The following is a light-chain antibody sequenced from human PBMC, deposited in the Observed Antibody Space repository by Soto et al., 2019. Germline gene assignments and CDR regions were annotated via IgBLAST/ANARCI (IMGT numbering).Light chain of an antibody. CDR3: QQYGSSLTWT. CDR1: QSVSSSY. J-gene: IGKJ1*01. Sequence: EIVLPQSPGTLSLSPGERATLSCRARQSVSSSYLAWYQQKPGQAPRLLIYGASSRATGIPDRFSGSGSGTDFTLTISRLEPEDFAVYYCQQYGSSLTWTVGQGTKVDNK. CDR2: GAS. V-gene: IGKV3-20*01.